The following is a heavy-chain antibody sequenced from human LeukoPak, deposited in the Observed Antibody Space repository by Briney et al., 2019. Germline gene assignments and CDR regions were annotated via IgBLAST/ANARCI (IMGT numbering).Heavy chain of an antibody. CDR2: ICDSGRTV. CDR1: NASITSYY. J-gene: IGHJ4*02. CDR3: ARDRLGDYDHSGYYDK. V-gene: IGHV3-11*01. Sequence: LSLTCSVSNASITSYYMSWLRQAPGKGLEWVAYICDSGRTVYYADSVKGRFTISRDNAKNSVYLQMNNLRAEDTAVYYCARDRLGDYDHSGYYDKWGQGTLVTVSS. D-gene: IGHD3-22*01.